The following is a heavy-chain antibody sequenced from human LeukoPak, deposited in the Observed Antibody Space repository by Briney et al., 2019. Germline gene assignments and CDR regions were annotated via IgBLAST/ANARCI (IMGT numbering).Heavy chain of an antibody. CDR1: GGSIRRYY. V-gene: IGHV4-4*07. D-gene: IGHD3-3*01. CDR2: IYSSGST. J-gene: IGHJ3*02. Sequence: SETLALTGTVPGGSIRRYYWTWFGQPAGKGREWIGGIYSSGSTNYNPSRKSRVTMSVDTSKNQFSLKLSSVPAADTAVYYCARDYDFWTDAFDIWGQGTMVSVSS. CDR3: ARDYDFWTDAFDI.